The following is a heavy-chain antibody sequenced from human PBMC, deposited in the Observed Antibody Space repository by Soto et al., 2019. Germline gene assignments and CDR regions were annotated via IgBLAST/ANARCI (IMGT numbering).Heavy chain of an antibody. D-gene: IGHD3-22*01. CDR3: AKDLLHTYSYDSSGFFDY. Sequence: GSLRLSCAAAGFTFRGYAMNWVRQAPGKGLEWVSRITGSGVTTYYANSVKGRFTISRDNSNNTLSLQMNSLRAEDTAVYYCAKDLLHTYSYDSSGFFDYWGQGTLVTVSS. CDR1: GFTFRGYA. J-gene: IGHJ4*02. CDR2: ITGSGVTT. V-gene: IGHV3-23*01.